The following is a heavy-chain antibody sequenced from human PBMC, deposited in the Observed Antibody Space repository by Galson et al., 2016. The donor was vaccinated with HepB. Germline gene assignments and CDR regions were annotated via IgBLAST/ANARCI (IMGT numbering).Heavy chain of an antibody. CDR2: INQDGSEK. CDR1: GFTFGSYW. J-gene: IGHJ3*02. Sequence: SLRLSCAASGFTFGSYWMSWVRQAPGKGLELAANINQDGSEKSYVDSAKGRFTISRDNAQNSLYLRRNSLRAVDTAVYFCAMDPGYSAFDIWGQGTMVTVSS. V-gene: IGHV3-7*04. D-gene: IGHD5-12*01. CDR3: AMDPGYSAFDI.